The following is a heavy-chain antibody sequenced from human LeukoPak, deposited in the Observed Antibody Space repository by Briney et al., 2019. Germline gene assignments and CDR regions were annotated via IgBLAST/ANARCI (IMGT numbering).Heavy chain of an antibody. CDR3: ARGTPGSYLGY. Sequence: ASVKVSCKASGYTFTAYYMHWVRQAPGQGLEWMGWINPNSGGTNYAQKFKGWVTLTRDTSVDTTYMELSRLTSDVTAVYFCARGTPGSYLGYWGQGTLVTVSP. CDR2: INPNSGGT. CDR1: GYTFTAYY. D-gene: IGHD3-16*02. V-gene: IGHV1-2*04. J-gene: IGHJ4*02.